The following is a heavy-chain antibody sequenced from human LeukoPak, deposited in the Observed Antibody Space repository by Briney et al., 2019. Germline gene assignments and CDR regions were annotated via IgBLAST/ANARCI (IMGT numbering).Heavy chain of an antibody. Sequence: GGSLRLSCAASGFTFRNFAMHWGRQAPGKGLEWVAVISYDGSRKDYADSAKGRFTISRDNSKNALYLEMNSLTTEDTAVYYCATAPLYSSSWYFRGYFDDWGQGTLVTVSS. V-gene: IGHV3-30*04. CDR1: GFTFRNFA. CDR2: ISYDGSRK. J-gene: IGHJ4*02. D-gene: IGHD6-13*01. CDR3: ATAPLYSSSWYFRGYFDD.